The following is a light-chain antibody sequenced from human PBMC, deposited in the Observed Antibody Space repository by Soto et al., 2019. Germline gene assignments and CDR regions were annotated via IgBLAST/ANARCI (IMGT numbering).Light chain of an antibody. CDR3: QQVNSYPQT. V-gene: IGKV1-5*03. Sequence: DIQMTQAPSTLSASVGDRVTITCRASQTIDSWLAWYQQRPGKPPNLLIYKASTLASGVPSRFSGSGSGTEFTLTISSLQPEDFATYYCQQVNSYPQTFGQGTRLEIK. CDR1: QTIDSW. CDR2: KAS. J-gene: IGKJ5*01.